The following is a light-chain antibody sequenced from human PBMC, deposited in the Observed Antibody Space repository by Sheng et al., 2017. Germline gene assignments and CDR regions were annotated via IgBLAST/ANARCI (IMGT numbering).Light chain of an antibody. CDR1: QIVRANS. J-gene: IGKJ4*01. CDR2: DMF. V-gene: IGKV3-11*01. Sequence: IVLTQSPGTLSLSPGEGATLSCRASQIVRANSLAWYQQMPGQAPRLLIYDMFNRATGIPARFSASGSGTDFTLTISSLEPEDAAVYYCQQRLNWPLTFGGGTKVEIK. CDR3: QQRLNWPLT.